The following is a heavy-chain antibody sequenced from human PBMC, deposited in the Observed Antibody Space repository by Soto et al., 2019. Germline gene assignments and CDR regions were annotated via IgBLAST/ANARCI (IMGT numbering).Heavy chain of an antibody. Sequence: SQTLSLTCAISGASVSSNSAAWNWIRQSPSRGLEWLGRTYYKSKWYNDYAVSVKSRITIDPDTSKNQFSLQLNSVTPEDAAVYYCARVRLNWNHGYYYGMDVWGQGTTVTVSS. CDR1: GASVSSNSAA. V-gene: IGHV6-1*01. D-gene: IGHD1-1*01. J-gene: IGHJ6*02. CDR2: TYYKSKWYN. CDR3: ARVRLNWNHGYYYGMDV.